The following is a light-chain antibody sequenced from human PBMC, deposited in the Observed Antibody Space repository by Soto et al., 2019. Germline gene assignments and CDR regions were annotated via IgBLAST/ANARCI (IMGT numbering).Light chain of an antibody. Sequence: QSVLTQPPSVSEAPRQRVTISCSGSSSNIGTNAVNWYQQLPGTAPKLLIYYDDLLPSGVSDRFSGSKSGTSASLAISGLQSEDEADYYCASWDDSLNGVVFGGGTKLTVL. J-gene: IGLJ2*01. CDR1: SSNIGTNA. CDR3: ASWDDSLNGVV. CDR2: YDD. V-gene: IGLV1-36*01.